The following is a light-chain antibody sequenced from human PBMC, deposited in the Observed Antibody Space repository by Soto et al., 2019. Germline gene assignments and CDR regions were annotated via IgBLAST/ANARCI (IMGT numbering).Light chain of an antibody. CDR3: QQYNSFSKT. V-gene: IGKV1-5*01. J-gene: IGKJ1*01. CDR1: QSIAYW. CDR2: AAS. Sequence: DIQMTQSPSRLSASVGDRVTITCRASQSIAYWLASYQQKPGKAPNLLIYAASTLETGVPSRFSGSGYGTEFTLTIASLQPDDSATYYCQQYNSFSKTFGRGTKVDIK.